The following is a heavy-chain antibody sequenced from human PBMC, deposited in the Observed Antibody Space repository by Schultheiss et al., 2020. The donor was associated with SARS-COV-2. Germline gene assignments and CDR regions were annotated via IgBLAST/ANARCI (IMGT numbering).Heavy chain of an antibody. J-gene: IGHJ6*02. CDR3: ARDQDEVPALYYYYGMDV. CDR2: IWYDGTNK. Sequence: GGSLRLSCAASGFTFSTSGMHWVRQAPGKGLEWVAVIWYDGTNKYYADSVKGRFTISRDNSKNTLYLQMNSLRAEDTAVYYCARDQDEVPALYYYYGMDVWGQGTTVTVSS. CDR1: GFTFSTSG. V-gene: IGHV3-33*01. D-gene: IGHD2-2*01.